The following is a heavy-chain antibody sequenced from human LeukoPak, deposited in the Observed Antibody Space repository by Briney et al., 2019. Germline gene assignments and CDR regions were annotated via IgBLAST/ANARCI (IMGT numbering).Heavy chain of an antibody. CDR2: IYYSGST. CDR3: ARVKRPTTVTRKPAGYYYYYGMDV. J-gene: IGHJ6*02. CDR1: GGSIRSGGYY. D-gene: IGHD4-17*01. Sequence: PSETLSLTCTVSGGSIRSGGYYWSWIRQHPGKGLEWIGSIYYSGSTYYNPSLKSRVTISVDTSKNQFSLKLSSVTAADTAVYYCARVKRPTTVTRKPAGYYYYYGMDVWGQGTTVTVSS. V-gene: IGHV4-61*08.